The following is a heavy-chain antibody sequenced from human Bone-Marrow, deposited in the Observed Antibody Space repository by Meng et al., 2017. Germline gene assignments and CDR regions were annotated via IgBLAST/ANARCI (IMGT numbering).Heavy chain of an antibody. V-gene: IGHV1-18*01. CDR3: ARDKYSYGSGDAFDI. Sequence: ASVKVSCKAFGYTFISYGISWVRQAPGQGLEWMGRIITHNGNTNNAQKLQGRVTMTTDTSTSTAYMELRSLRSDDTAVYYCARDKYSYGSGDAFDIWGQGTMVTVSS. CDR1: GYTFISYG. D-gene: IGHD5-18*01. J-gene: IGHJ3*02. CDR2: IITHNGNT.